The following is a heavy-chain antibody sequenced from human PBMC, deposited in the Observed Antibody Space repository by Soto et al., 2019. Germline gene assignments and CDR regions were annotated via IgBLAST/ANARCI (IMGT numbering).Heavy chain of an antibody. CDR2: IIPILRMA. D-gene: IGHD3-10*01. CDR3: ATSYGTGSAHFDY. Sequence: QVQLVQSGAEVKMPGSSVTVSCTASGGTFTSYTFSWVRQVPGQGLEWMGRIIPILRMADFAQKFQGRVTINADESRGTVYMKLSSLRSEDTAVYYCATSYGTGSAHFDYWGQGTLVTVS. CDR1: GGTFTSYT. J-gene: IGHJ4*02. V-gene: IGHV1-69*02.